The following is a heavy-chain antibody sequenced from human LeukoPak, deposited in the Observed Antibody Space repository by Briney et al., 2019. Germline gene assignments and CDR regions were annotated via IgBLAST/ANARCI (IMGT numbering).Heavy chain of an antibody. CDR1: GFTVSSNY. CDR2: IYRGGST. J-gene: IGHJ3*02. V-gene: IGHV3-53*04. CDR3: ARAAYSGSYSGTFDI. Sequence: SGGSLRLSCAASGFTVSSNYMNWVRQAPGKGLEWVSIIYRGGSTYYADSVKGRFTISRHNFKNTLFLQMNSLRAEDTAVYYCARAAYSGSYSGTFDIWGQGTMVTVSS. D-gene: IGHD1-26*01.